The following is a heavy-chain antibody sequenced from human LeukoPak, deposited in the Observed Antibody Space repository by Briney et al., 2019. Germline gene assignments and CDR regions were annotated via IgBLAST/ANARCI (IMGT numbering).Heavy chain of an antibody. D-gene: IGHD5-24*01. V-gene: IGHV1-24*01. CDR1: GYTLTELS. Sequence: ASVKVSCTVSGYTLTELSMHWVRQAPGKGLEWMGGFDPEDGETIYAQKFQGRVTMTEDTSTDTAYMELSSLRSEDTAVYYCATVSIRTPDSIDYWGQGTLVTVSS. CDR2: FDPEDGET. J-gene: IGHJ4*02. CDR3: ATVSIRTPDSIDY.